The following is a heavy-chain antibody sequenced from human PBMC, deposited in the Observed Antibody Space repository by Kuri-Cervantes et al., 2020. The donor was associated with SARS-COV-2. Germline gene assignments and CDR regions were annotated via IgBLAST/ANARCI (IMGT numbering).Heavy chain of an antibody. J-gene: IGHJ3*02. D-gene: IGHD3-3*01. CDR3: TTESRFLEWLLSFHAFDI. CDR2: IKTKTDGETT. Sequence: GESLKISCAASGFTFSSYSMNWVRQAPGKGLEWVGRIKTKTDGETTDYIAPVKGRFTISRDDSNNTMYLQMHSLKTEDTAVYYCTTESRFLEWLLSFHAFDIWGQGTMVTVSS. CDR1: GFTFSSYS. V-gene: IGHV3-15*01.